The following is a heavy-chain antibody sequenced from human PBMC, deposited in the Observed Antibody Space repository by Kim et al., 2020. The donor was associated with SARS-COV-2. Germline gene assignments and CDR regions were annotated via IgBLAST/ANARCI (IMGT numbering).Heavy chain of an antibody. Sequence: ASVKVSCKASGYTFSVYAMHWVRQAPGQRLEWLGWINSGNGNTKYSQKFQGRVTITRETSASTVYMELSSLRSEDTAVYYCARGKIVMVPAALDYWGQGT. CDR3: ARGKIVMVPAALDY. V-gene: IGHV1-3*01. D-gene: IGHD2-2*01. J-gene: IGHJ4*02. CDR1: GYTFSVYA. CDR2: INSGNGNT.